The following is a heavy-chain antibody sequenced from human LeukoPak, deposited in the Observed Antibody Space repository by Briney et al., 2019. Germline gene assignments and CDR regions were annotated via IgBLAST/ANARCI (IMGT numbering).Heavy chain of an antibody. CDR3: AKVEKQWLVPYYYYGMDV. D-gene: IGHD6-19*01. Sequence: GGSLRLSCAASGFTFSSYAMSWVRQAPGKGLEWVAVISYDGSNKYYADSVKGRFTISRDNSKNTLYLQMNSLRAEDTAVYYCAKVEKQWLVPYYYYGMDVWGQGTTVTVSS. V-gene: IGHV3-30*18. CDR2: ISYDGSNK. J-gene: IGHJ6*02. CDR1: GFTFSSYA.